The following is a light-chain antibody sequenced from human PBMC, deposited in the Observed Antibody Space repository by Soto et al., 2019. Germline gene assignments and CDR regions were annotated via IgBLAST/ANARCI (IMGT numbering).Light chain of an antibody. Sequence: VFRQSPGTLSLSPGEGATLSCRASQIVTGDYLAWYQQKPGQAPRLLMYDASTRATGIPDRFSGSGSGTDFTLIISRLEPEDFAVYYCQQYGSSGTFGQGTKVDIK. CDR2: DAS. CDR3: QQYGSSGT. J-gene: IGKJ1*01. CDR1: QIVTGDY. V-gene: IGKV3-20*01.